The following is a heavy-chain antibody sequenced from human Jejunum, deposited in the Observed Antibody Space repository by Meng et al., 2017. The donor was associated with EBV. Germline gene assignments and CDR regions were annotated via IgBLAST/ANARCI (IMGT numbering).Heavy chain of an antibody. Sequence: QVRPMEWGPGLWKPSDTPSLTCTVLVGSASTVGYYGSGIRQSPGKGLEWIGYIYYSGNTNYNPSLKSRATITVDTSKNQFSLKLSSVTAADTAVYYCARVVDYYERSGYPDFWGQGTLVTVSS. CDR2: IYYSGNT. V-gene: IGHV4-61*08. CDR1: VGSASTVGYY. D-gene: IGHD3-22*01. J-gene: IGHJ4*02. CDR3: ARVVDYYERSGYPDF.